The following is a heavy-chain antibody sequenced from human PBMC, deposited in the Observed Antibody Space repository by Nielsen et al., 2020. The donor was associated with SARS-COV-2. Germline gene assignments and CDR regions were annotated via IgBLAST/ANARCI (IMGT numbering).Heavy chain of an antibody. CDR2: INPSGGST. J-gene: IGHJ4*02. CDR3: ARDVISGYSYGLHYYFAY. Sequence: ASVNVSCKASGYTFTSYYMHWVRHAPGQGLEWMGIINPSGGSTSYAQKFQGRVTMTRDTSTSTVYMELSSLRSEDTAVYYCARDVISGYSYGLHYYFAYWGQGTLVTVSS. D-gene: IGHD5-18*01. V-gene: IGHV1-46*01. CDR1: GYTFTSYY.